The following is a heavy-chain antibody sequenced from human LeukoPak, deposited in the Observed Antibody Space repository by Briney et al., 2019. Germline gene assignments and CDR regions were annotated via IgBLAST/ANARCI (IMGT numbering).Heavy chain of an antibody. CDR2: ISGSGGST. V-gene: IGHV3-23*01. Sequence: GGSLRLSCAASGFTFSSYAMTWVRQAPGKGLEWVSGISGSGGSTYYADSVKGRFTISRDNSKNTLYLQMNSLRAEDTAVYYCARPPNNYAYADYWGQGTLVTVSS. D-gene: IGHD5-18*01. CDR1: GFTFSSYA. J-gene: IGHJ4*02. CDR3: ARPPNNYAYADY.